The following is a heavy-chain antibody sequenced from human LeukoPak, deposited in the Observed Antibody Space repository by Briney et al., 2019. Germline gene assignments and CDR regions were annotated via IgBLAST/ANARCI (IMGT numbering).Heavy chain of an antibody. CDR3: ARGLSPGGSEDY. V-gene: IGHV1-69*05. D-gene: IGHD3-16*01. J-gene: IGHJ4*02. CDR2: IIPIFGTA. CDR1: GGTFSSYA. Sequence: SVKVSCKASGGTFSSYAISWVRQAPGQGLEWMGGIIPIFGTANYAQKFQRRVTITTDESTSTAYMELSSLRSEDTAVYYCARGLSPGGSEDYWGQGTLVTVSS.